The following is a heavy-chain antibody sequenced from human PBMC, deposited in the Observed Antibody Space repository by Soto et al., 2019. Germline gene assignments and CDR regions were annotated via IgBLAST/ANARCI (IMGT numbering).Heavy chain of an antibody. V-gene: IGHV4-34*09. J-gene: IGHJ4*02. CDR1: GGSFSGYS. D-gene: IGHD7-27*01. CDR3: ARDQKLTGEVYF. CDR2: INHSGST. Sequence: SETLSLTCAVYGGSFSGYSWIWIRQPPGKGLEWIGEINHSGSTNYNPSLKSRVTISVDTSKNQFSLKLSSVTAADTAVYYFARDQKLTGEVYFWGQGTLVTVSS.